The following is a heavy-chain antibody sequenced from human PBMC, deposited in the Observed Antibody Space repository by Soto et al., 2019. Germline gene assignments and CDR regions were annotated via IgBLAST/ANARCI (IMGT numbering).Heavy chain of an antibody. CDR1: GGTFNSFT. Sequence: QVQLVQSGAEVRQPGSSVKVSCETSGGTFNSFTISWVRQAPGQGLEWMGRIIPILGIANYAQKFQDRVPITADRSTSTAYMELTRLRSDDTAVYYCVARLRESVWGQGTTVTVSS. D-gene: IGHD4-17*01. CDR3: VARLRESV. V-gene: IGHV1-69*02. CDR2: IIPILGIA. J-gene: IGHJ6*02.